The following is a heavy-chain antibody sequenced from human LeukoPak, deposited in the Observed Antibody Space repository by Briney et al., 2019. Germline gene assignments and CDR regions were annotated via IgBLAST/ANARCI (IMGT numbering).Heavy chain of an antibody. CDR3: ARGPLADILTGYYSIDFCY. Sequence: SETLSLTCAVYGGSFSGYYWSWIRQPPGKGLEWIGEINHSGSTNYNPSLKSRVTIPVDTPKNHFSLKLTSVTAADTAVYYCARGPLADILTGYYSIDFCYWGQGALVTV. CDR1: GGSFSGYY. J-gene: IGHJ4*02. CDR2: INHSGST. V-gene: IGHV4-34*01. D-gene: IGHD3-9*01.